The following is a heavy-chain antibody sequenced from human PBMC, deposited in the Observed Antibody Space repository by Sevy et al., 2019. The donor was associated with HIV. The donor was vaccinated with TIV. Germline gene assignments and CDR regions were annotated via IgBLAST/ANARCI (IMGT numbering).Heavy chain of an antibody. V-gene: IGHV3-15*07. CDR2: IKSKTDGGTT. CDR1: GFTFSNAW. D-gene: IGHD3-22*01. Sequence: GGSLRLSCAASGFTFSNAWMNWVRQAPGKGLEWVGRIKSKTDGGTTDYAAPVKGRFTISRDDSKNTLYLQMNSLKTEDTAVYYCTIEGGGYYYDSSGSNNWFDPWGQGTLVTVSS. CDR3: TIEGGGYYYDSSGSNNWFDP. J-gene: IGHJ5*02.